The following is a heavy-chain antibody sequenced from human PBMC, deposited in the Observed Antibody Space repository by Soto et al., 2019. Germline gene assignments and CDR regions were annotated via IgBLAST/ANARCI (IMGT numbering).Heavy chain of an antibody. CDR1: GYTFTSYD. CDR2: MNPNTGNS. CDR3: ARRADTNGWKGFAADKYYFDF. J-gene: IGHJ4*02. V-gene: IGHV1-8*01. D-gene: IGHD6-19*01. Sequence: ASVKVSCKASGYTFTSYDIYWVRQATGQGLEWMGWMNPNTGNSAYAQKFQGRVTVTSDTSINTVHMELSSLRSEDTAVYYCARRADTNGWKGFAADKYYFDFWRQGTLVTSPQ.